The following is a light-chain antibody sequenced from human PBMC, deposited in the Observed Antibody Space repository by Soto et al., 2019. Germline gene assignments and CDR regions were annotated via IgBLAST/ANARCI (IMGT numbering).Light chain of an antibody. J-gene: IGLJ1*01. CDR2: DVS. Sequence: QSALTQPASVSGSPGQSITISCTGTSSDVGGYNYVSWYQQHPGKAPNLMIYDVSNRPSGVSNRFSGSKSGNTASLTISGLQAEDEADYYCSSYTSSSTYNYVFGTGTKVTVL. V-gene: IGLV2-14*01. CDR3: SSYTSSSTYNYV. CDR1: SSDVGGYNY.